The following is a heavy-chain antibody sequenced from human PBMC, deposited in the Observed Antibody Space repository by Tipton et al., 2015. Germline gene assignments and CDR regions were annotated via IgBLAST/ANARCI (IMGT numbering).Heavy chain of an antibody. CDR2: ILHRGTT. CDR3: ARHVFIQGSWYQWFDP. D-gene: IGHD6-13*01. Sequence: TLSLTCTVSGASISSPNSFWGWIRQSPGKGLEWIGSILHRGTTYYNPSPRSRVSLSIDTSSNQFSLSLTSVTAADTALYYCARHVFIQGSWYQWFDPWGQGTLVTVS. J-gene: IGHJ5*02. CDR1: GASISSPNSF. V-gene: IGHV4-39*01.